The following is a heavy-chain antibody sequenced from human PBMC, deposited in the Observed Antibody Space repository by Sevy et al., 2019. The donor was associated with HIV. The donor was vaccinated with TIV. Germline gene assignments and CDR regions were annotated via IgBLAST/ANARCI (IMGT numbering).Heavy chain of an antibody. Sequence: GGSLRLSCAASGFTFSNAWMSWVRQAPGKGLEWVGRIKSKTDGGTRDFAAPVKGRFSISRDDSKNTVYLQMNSLKDEDNGGYISACGNGKSDFDHWGHGTLVTVSS. CDR2: IKSKTDGGTR. CDR1: GFTFSNAW. D-gene: IGHD1-1*01. V-gene: IGHV3-15*01. J-gene: IGHJ4*01. CDR3: ACGNGKSDFDH.